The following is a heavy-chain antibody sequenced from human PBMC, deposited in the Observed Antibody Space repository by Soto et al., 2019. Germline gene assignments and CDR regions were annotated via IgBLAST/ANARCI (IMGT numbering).Heavy chain of an antibody. Sequence: LSLTCTVSGGSISSYYWSWIRQPPGKGLEWIGYIYYSGSTNYNPSLKSRVTISVDTSKNQFSLKLSSVTAADTAVYYCAREGVYYDSSGYYNWFDPWGQGTLVTVSS. CDR1: GGSISSYY. D-gene: IGHD3-22*01. J-gene: IGHJ5*02. V-gene: IGHV4-59*01. CDR3: AREGVYYDSSGYYNWFDP. CDR2: IYYSGST.